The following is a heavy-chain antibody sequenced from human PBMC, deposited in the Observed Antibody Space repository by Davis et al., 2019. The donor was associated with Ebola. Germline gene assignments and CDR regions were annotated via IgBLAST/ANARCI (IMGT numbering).Heavy chain of an antibody. Sequence: GGSLRLSCAASGFTFSGSAMHWVRQASGKGLEWVGRIRSKANSYATAYAASVKGRFTISRDDLKNTAYLQMNSLKTEDTAVYYCTVTTTHDDYWGQGTLVTVSS. V-gene: IGHV3-73*01. CDR3: TVTTTHDDY. CDR2: IRSKANSYAT. J-gene: IGHJ4*02. D-gene: IGHD4-11*01. CDR1: GFTFSGSA.